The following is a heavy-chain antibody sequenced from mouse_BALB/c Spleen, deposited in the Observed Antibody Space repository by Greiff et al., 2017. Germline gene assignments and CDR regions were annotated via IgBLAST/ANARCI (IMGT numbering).Heavy chain of an antibody. CDR2: ISSGSSTI. V-gene: IGHV5-17*02. Sequence: EVQLVESGGGLVKPGGSLKLSCAASGFTFSSFGMHWVRQAPEKGLEWVAYISSGSSTIYYADTVKGRFTISRDNPKNTLFLQMTSLRSEDTAMYYCARSYYGDYWGQGTTLTVSS. J-gene: IGHJ2*01. CDR1: GFTFSSFG. CDR3: ARSYYGDY. D-gene: IGHD1-2*01.